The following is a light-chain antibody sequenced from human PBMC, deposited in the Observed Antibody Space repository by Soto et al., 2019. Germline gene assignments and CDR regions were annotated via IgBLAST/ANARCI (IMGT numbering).Light chain of an antibody. Sequence: QSVLTQPPSASGSPGQSVAISCTGTSSDVGGYNYFSWFQQHPGKSPKLMIYDVSKRPSGVPVRFSGSNSGNSASLTVSGLQAEDEADYYCSSYAGTHIVFGTGTKVTVL. CDR1: SSDVGGYNY. V-gene: IGLV2-8*01. CDR2: DVS. CDR3: SSYAGTHIV. J-gene: IGLJ1*01.